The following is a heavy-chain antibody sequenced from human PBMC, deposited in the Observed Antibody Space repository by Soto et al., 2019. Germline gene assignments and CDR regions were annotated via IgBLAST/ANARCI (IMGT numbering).Heavy chain of an antibody. V-gene: IGHV3-23*01. Sequence: GGSLRLSCAASGFTFSSYAMSWVRQAPGKGLEWVSAISGSGGSTYYADSVKGRFTISRDNSKNTLYLQMNSQRAEDTAVYYCAKGVRHYDFWSGSNYFDYWGQGTLVTSPQ. J-gene: IGHJ4*02. CDR3: AKGVRHYDFWSGSNYFDY. D-gene: IGHD3-3*01. CDR1: GFTFSSYA. CDR2: ISGSGGST.